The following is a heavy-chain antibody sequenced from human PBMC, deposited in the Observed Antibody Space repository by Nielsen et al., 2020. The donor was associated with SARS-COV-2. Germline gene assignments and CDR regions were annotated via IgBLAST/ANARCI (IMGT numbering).Heavy chain of an antibody. V-gene: IGHV3-21*01. D-gene: IGHD6-13*01. CDR3: ARDGISSRSNGGY. J-gene: IGHJ4*02. Sequence: GESLKISCAASGFTFSSYSMNRVRQAPGKGLEWVSSISSSSSYIYYADSVKGRFTISRDNAKNSLYLQMNSLRAEDTAVYYCARDGISSRSNGGYWGQGTLVTVSS. CDR1: GFTFSSYS. CDR2: ISSSSSYI.